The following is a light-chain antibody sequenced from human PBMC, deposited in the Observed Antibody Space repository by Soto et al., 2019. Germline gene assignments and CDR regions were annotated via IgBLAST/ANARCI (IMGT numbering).Light chain of an antibody. CDR3: SLYTGSSTYVV. Sequence: QSALTQPASVSGSPGQSITISCTGTSSDVGGYNYVCWYQQHPGKAPKLMIYDVSNRPSGVSNRFSGSKSANTASLTISGHQAEYEADYYCSLYTGSSTYVVFGGGTKLTVL. V-gene: IGLV2-14*01. CDR1: SSDVGGYNY. J-gene: IGLJ2*01. CDR2: DVS.